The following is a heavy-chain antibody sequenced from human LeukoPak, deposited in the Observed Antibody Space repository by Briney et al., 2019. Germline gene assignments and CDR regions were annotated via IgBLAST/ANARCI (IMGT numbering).Heavy chain of an antibody. CDR3: AKATLSYSSPAAAFDY. J-gene: IGHJ4*02. CDR1: GFTFDDYA. D-gene: IGHD6-13*01. CDR2: ISWNSGSI. Sequence: GRSLRLSCAASGFTFDDYAMHWVWQAPGKGLEWVSGISWNSGSIGYADSVKGRFTISRDDAKNSLYLQMNSLRAEDTALYYCAKATLSYSSPAAAFDYWGQGTLVTVSS. V-gene: IGHV3-9*01.